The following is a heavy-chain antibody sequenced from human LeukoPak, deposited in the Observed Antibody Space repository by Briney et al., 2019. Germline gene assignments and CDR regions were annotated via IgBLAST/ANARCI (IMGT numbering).Heavy chain of an antibody. CDR2: IHSDGGTT. CDR1: GFTFSDYW. CDR3: ARDTYSIAV. J-gene: IGHJ1*01. D-gene: IGHD1-26*01. Sequence: GGSLRLSCAASGFTFSDYWMHWVRQAPGKGLMWVSLIHSDGGTTNYADSVKGRFTITRDNAKNPVYLKMNSLRVEDTAVYYCARDTYSIAVGGQGTRATVSA. V-gene: IGHV3-74*01.